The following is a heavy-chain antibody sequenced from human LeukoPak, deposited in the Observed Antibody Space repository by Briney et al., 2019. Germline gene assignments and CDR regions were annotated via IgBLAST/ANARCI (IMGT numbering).Heavy chain of an antibody. Sequence: PSETLSLTCTVSGGSISSSSYYWGWIRQPPGKGLEWIGSLYYSGSTYYNSSLKSRVTISVDTSKTQFSLTLSSVTAADTAVYYCGTPGRGYWGQGTLVTVSS. J-gene: IGHJ4*02. CDR1: GGSISSSSYY. CDR3: GTPGRGY. V-gene: IGHV4-39*01. CDR2: LYYSGST.